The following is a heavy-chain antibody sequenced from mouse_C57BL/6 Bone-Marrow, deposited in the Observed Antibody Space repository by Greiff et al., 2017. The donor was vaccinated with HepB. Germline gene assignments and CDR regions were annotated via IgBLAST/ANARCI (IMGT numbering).Heavy chain of an antibody. CDR3: ARGGLLLRSEVY. Sequence: QVQLKQPGAELVKPGASVKMSCKASGYTFTSYWITWVKQRPGQGLEWIGDIYPGSGSTNYNEKFKSKATLTVDTSSSTAYMQLSSLTSEDSAVYYCARGGLLLRSEVYWGQGTLVTVSA. J-gene: IGHJ3*01. D-gene: IGHD1-1*01. CDR1: GYTFTSYW. CDR2: IYPGSGST. V-gene: IGHV1-55*01.